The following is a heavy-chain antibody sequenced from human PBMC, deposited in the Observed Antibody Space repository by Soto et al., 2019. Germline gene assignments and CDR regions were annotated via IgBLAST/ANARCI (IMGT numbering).Heavy chain of an antibody. CDR3: ARDKYYDFWSGYLGYFDY. CDR1: GFTFSSYA. V-gene: IGHV3-30-3*01. J-gene: IGHJ4*02. CDR2: ISYDGSNK. D-gene: IGHD3-3*01. Sequence: GGSLRLSCAASGFTFSSYAMHWVRQAPGKGLEWVAVISYDGSNKYYADSVKGRFTTSRDNSKNTLYLQMNSLRAEDTAVYYCARDKYYDFWSGYLGYFDYWGQGTLVTVSS.